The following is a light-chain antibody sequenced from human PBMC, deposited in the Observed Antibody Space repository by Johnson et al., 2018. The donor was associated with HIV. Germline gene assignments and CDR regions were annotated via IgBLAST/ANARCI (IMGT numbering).Light chain of an antibody. J-gene: IGLJ1*01. V-gene: IGLV1-51*01. CDR3: GTWERILTGQYV. CDR1: NTNIGNNY. CDR2: DNN. Sequence: QSVLTQPPSVSAAPGQKVSISCSGSNTNIGNNYVSWYQKLPGTAPKLLIYDNNKRPSGIPDRFSGSKSGTSATLGITGLQTGDEADHYCGTWERILTGQYVFGTGTKVTVL.